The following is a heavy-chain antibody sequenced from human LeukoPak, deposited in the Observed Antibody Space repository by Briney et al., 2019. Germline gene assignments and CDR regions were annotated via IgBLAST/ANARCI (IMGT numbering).Heavy chain of an antibody. CDR1: GFIFTDSW. V-gene: IGHV3-7*01. D-gene: IGHD1-14*01. CDR3: ATGANLFQF. Sequence: GGSLRLSCAASGFIFTDSWMSWARQAPGKGLEWVANIRHDGSQTYYLDSVKGRFTISRDNAKNEVYLEMNNLRGADTAVYDCATGANLFQFWGQGTLVTVSS. CDR2: IRHDGSQT. J-gene: IGHJ4*02.